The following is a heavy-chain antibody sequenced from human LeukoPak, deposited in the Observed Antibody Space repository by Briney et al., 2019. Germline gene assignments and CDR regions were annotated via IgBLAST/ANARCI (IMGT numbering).Heavy chain of an antibody. CDR1: GFTFSSYS. Sequence: PGGSLRLSCAASGFTFSSYSMNWVRQAPGKGLEWVSSISSSSSYIYYADSVKGRFTISRDNAKNSLYLQMNSLRAEDTAVYYCASLPPAAIFGVVIDYWGQGTLVTVSS. CDR3: ASLPPAAIFGVVIDY. J-gene: IGHJ4*02. D-gene: IGHD3-3*01. V-gene: IGHV3-21*01. CDR2: ISSSSSYI.